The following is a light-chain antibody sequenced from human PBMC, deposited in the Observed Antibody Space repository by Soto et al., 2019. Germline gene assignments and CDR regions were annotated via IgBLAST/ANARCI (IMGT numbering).Light chain of an antibody. Sequence: EIVLTQSPGTLSLSPGERATLSCRASQSVSSSYLAWYQQKPGQAPGLLIYGASSRATGIPDRFSGSGSGTDFTLTISRLEPEDFAVYYCQQYGNPWLFTFGPGTKVDIK. CDR1: QSVSSSY. J-gene: IGKJ3*01. CDR3: QQYGNPWLFT. CDR2: GAS. V-gene: IGKV3-20*01.